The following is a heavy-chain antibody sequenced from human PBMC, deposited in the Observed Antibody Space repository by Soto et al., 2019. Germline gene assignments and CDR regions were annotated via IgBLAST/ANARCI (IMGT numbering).Heavy chain of an antibody. D-gene: IGHD2-15*01. CDR1: GYTFTGYY. CDR3: ARDAVESPPPYCSGGSCYSGRAFDI. CDR2: INPNSGGT. V-gene: IGHV1-2*04. J-gene: IGHJ3*02. Sequence: ASVKVSCKASGYTFTGYYMHWVRQAPGQGLEWMGWINPNSGGTNYAQKFQGWVTMTRDTSISTAYMELSRLRSDETAVYYCARDAVESPPPYCSGGSCYSGRAFDIWGQGTMVTVSS.